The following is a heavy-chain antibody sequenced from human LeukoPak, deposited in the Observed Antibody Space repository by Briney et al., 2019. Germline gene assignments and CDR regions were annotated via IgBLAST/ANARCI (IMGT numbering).Heavy chain of an antibody. D-gene: IGHD2-2*02. V-gene: IGHV4-61*02. CDR2: IYTSGST. CDR1: GGSISSGSYY. Sequence: SETLSLTCTVSGGSISSGSYYWSWIRQPAGKGLEWIGRIYTSGSTNYNPSLKSRVTISVDTSKNQFSLKLSSVTAADTAVYYCAREARVLFLSPSYNFDYWGQGTLVTVSS. CDR3: AREARVLFLSPSYNFDY. J-gene: IGHJ4*02.